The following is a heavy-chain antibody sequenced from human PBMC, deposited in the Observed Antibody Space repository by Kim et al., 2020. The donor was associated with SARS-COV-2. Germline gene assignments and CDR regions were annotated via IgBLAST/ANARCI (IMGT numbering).Heavy chain of an antibody. Sequence: SETLSLTCAVSGGSISSGGYSWSWFRQPPGKGLEWIGYIYSSGSTYYNPSLTSRVTTSVDRSKNQFSLKLSSVTAADTAVYYCASGGYYGSGSPKGLDYWGQRTLVTVSS. CDR2: IYSSGST. J-gene: IGHJ4*02. CDR1: GGSISSGGYS. CDR3: ASGGYYGSGSPKGLDY. V-gene: IGHV4-30-2*01. D-gene: IGHD3-10*01.